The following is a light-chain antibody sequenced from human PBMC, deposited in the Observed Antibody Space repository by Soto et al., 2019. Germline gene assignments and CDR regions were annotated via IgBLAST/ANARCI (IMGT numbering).Light chain of an antibody. Sequence: EIVLTQSPGTVSLSPGERATVSCRASESVSSNYLAWYQQKPGQAPRLLIYGASNRATGIPDRFSGSGSGTDVTLTISRLEAEDFAVYYCQQYGGSPRTFGQGTKVEIK. CDR3: QQYGGSPRT. CDR2: GAS. J-gene: IGKJ1*01. CDR1: ESVSSNY. V-gene: IGKV3-20*01.